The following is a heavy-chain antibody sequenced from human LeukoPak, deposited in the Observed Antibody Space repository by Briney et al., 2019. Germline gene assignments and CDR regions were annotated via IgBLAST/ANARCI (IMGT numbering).Heavy chain of an antibody. CDR3: ARGPREGAWYFDL. J-gene: IGHJ2*01. CDR2: IHYSGST. Sequence: PSETLSLTCTVSGGTISSYYWNWIRQPPGKGLEWIGYIHYSGSTKYNPSLKSRVTISVDTSKNQFSLKLSSVTAADTAVYYCARGPREGAWYFDLWGRGTLVTVSS. V-gene: IGHV4-59*01. CDR1: GGTISSYY. D-gene: IGHD1-26*01.